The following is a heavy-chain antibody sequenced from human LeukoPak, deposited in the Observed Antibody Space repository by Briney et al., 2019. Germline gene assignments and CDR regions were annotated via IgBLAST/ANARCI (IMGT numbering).Heavy chain of an antibody. CDR2: INPNSGGT. D-gene: IGHD1/OR15-1a*01. CDR1: GYSFTGDY. V-gene: IGHV1-2*02. Sequence: GASVKVSCKASGYSFTGDYMHGGRQAPGQGLEWVGWINPNSGGTNYAQKFQGECTMTRDRSSSTAYMELSRLSSDDTAVYYCARDATPNSLDYWGQGTLVTVSS. J-gene: IGHJ4*02. CDR3: ARDATPNSLDY.